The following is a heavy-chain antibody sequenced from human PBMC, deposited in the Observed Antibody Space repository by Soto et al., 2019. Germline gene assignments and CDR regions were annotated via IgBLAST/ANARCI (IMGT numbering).Heavy chain of an antibody. CDR1: GFTVSNNY. CDR2: IYSGDST. CDR3: ARGDLGVDQRPLVY. V-gene: IGHV3-66*01. D-gene: IGHD2-21*01. J-gene: IGHJ4*02. Sequence: EVQLVESGGGLVQPGGSLRLSCAASGFTVSNNYMNWVRQAPGKGLQWVSVIYSGDSTYYADSVKGRFIISRDHSENTLYLQMNSLRVEDTAVYYCARGDLGVDQRPLVYWGQGTLVTVSS.